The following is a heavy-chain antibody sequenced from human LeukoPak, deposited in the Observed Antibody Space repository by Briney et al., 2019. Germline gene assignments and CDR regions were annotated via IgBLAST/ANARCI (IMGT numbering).Heavy chain of an antibody. V-gene: IGHV3-21*01. D-gene: IGHD7-27*01. J-gene: IGHJ5*01. CDR1: GFTFSSYS. CDR3: KRALWGSPDS. CDR2: ISSSSSYI. Sequence: GGSLRLSCAASGFTFSSYSMNWVRQAPGKGLEWVSSISSSSSYIYYADSVKGRFTISRDNAKNTLYLEMNSLRVEDTAVYYWKRALWGSPDSGAQGALVTVPS.